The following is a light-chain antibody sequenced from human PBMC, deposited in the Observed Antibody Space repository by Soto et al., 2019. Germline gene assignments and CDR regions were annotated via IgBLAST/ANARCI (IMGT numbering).Light chain of an antibody. Sequence: EIVLTQSPGTLSLSPGERASLSCRASQSVSSSYLAWYQQKPGQAPRLLIYGASSRATGIPERFSGSGSGKDFTITINRLEPEDFAVYYCQQYVDSRTFGQGTKLEIK. CDR3: QQYVDSRT. J-gene: IGKJ2*01. V-gene: IGKV3-20*01. CDR2: GAS. CDR1: QSVSSSY.